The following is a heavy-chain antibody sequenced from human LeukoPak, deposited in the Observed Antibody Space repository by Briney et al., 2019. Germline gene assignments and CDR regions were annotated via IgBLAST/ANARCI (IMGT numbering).Heavy chain of an antibody. CDR2: ISTYDHDT. CDR3: VRDYFCSGGTCDDCFDP. CDR1: GYTFTNYG. D-gene: IGHD2-15*01. V-gene: IGHV1-18*01. J-gene: IGHJ5*02. Sequence: ASVKVSCKASGYTFTNYGISWVRQAPGQGLEWMAWISTYDHDTNYAQKFRGRLTMTTDTSTSTAYMELRSLGSDDTAVYYCVRDYFCSGGTCDDCFDPWGQGTLVTVSS.